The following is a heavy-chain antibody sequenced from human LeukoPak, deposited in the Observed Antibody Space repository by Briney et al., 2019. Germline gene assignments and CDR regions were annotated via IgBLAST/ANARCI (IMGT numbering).Heavy chain of an antibody. D-gene: IGHD2-15*01. CDR1: GFPLSSRW. CDR3: VTHTWWIKI. V-gene: IGHV3-7*02. J-gene: IGHJ3*02. CDR2: INEDGSEE. Sequence: GGSLRLSCAASGFPLSSRWVLGVPHATGRALERVVKINEDGSEEYYVDSGKGRFSISRDNAKNSLLLKMSSLRAEDTAMYYCVTHTWWIKIWGQGTMVTVSS.